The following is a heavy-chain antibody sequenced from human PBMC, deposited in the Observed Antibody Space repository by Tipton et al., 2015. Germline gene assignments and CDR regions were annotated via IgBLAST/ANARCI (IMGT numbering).Heavy chain of an antibody. CDR3: ARGGSPIIEMAYHHYGLDV. CDR1: GGSFYTYY. D-gene: IGHD5-24*01. Sequence: TLSLTCSLSGGSFYTYYGTWIRQPPGQGLEWSGEIYHSGTTNYNPSLRGRFTISLRTSKNQLSLNVDAVTAADTAIYYCARGGSPIIEMAYHHYGLDVWGQGTTVTVSS. V-gene: IGHV4-34*01. CDR2: IYHSGTT. J-gene: IGHJ6*02.